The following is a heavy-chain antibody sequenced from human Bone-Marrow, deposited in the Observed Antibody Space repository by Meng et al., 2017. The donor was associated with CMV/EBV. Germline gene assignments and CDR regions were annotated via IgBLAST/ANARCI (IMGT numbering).Heavy chain of an antibody. J-gene: IGHJ4*02. CDR2: IRYDGSNK. V-gene: IGHV3-30*02. CDR3: AKVGGVWSGYIDY. D-gene: IGHD3-3*01. CDR1: GFTFSSYG. Sequence: GGSLRLSCAASGFTFSSYGMHWVRQAPGKGLEWVAFIRYDGSNKYYADSVKGRFTISRDNSKNTLYLQMNSLRAEDTAVYYCAKVGGVWSGYIDYWGQGTLVTVSS.